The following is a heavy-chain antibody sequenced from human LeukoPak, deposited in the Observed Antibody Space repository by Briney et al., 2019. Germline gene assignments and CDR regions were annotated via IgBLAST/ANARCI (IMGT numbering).Heavy chain of an antibody. CDR2: IYYSGST. Sequence: SETLSLTCTVSGGSITSGNYYWSWIRQHPGKGLEWIGYIYYSGSTYYNPSLKSRVSISVDTSQSQFSLKLSSLTAADTAVYYCARDLGGDSMYPYGMDVWGQGTTVTISS. CDR3: ARDLGGDSMYPYGMDV. V-gene: IGHV4-31*03. CDR1: GGSITSGNYY. D-gene: IGHD3-22*01. J-gene: IGHJ6*02.